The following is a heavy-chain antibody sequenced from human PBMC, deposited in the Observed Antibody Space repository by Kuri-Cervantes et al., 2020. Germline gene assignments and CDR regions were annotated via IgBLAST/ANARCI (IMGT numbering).Heavy chain of an antibody. V-gene: IGHV4-59*04. CDR2: IYYSGST. J-gene: IGHJ6*03. D-gene: IGHD6-13*01. CDR3: AAIAAAGIYYYYYYMDV. Sequence: SETLLTCTVSGGSISSYYWSWIRQPPGKGLEWIGYIYYSGSTYYNPSLKSRVTISVDTSKNQFSLKLSSVTAADTAVYYCAAIAAAGIYYYYYYMDVWGKGTTVTVSS. CDR1: GGSISSYY.